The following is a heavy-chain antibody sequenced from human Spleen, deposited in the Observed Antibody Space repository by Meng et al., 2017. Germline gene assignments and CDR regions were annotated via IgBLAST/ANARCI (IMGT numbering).Heavy chain of an antibody. CDR1: GFTFSSYG. D-gene: IGHD1-26*01. J-gene: IGHJ5*02. V-gene: IGHV3-21*06. CDR2: ISTSGTYI. CDR3: ATDRLEGGATTGYFDP. Sequence: GRVVGAGGGLVRPGGSLEFSVAASGFTFSSYGMNWVRQAPGKGLEWVSSISTSGTYIHYADSVEGRFTISRDNARNSLYLQMSGLRAEDTAVYYCATDRLEGGATTGYFDPWGQGTLVTVSS.